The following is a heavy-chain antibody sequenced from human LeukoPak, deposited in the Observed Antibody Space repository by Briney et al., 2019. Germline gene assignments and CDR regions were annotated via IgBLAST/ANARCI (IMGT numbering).Heavy chain of an antibody. CDR1: GGTFGSYA. J-gene: IGHJ5*02. CDR2: IIPIFGTA. V-gene: IGHV1-69*13. D-gene: IGHD2-2*02. Sequence: GASVKVSCKASGGTFGSYAVSWVRQAPGQGLEWMGGIIPIFGTANYAQKFQGRVTITADESTSTAYMELSSLRSEDTAVYYCARADAAIPNWFDPWGQGTLVTVSS. CDR3: ARADAAIPNWFDP.